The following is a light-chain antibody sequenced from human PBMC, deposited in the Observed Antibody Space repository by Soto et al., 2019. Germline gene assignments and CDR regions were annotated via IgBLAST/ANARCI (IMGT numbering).Light chain of an antibody. Sequence: ELVMTQSPGTLSVSLGERATLSCRASQSVTNSFLAWYQQKPGQAPRLLIYGAANRATGIPARFSGSGSGTDFTLAISSLEPEDFVVYYCQQRYNWPLTFGQGTKVDIK. CDR1: QSVTNS. J-gene: IGKJ1*01. CDR3: QQRYNWPLT. CDR2: GAA. V-gene: IGKV3-11*01.